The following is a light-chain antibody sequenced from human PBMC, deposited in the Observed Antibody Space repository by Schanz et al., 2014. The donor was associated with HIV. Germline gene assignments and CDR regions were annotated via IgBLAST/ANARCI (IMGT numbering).Light chain of an antibody. Sequence: QSVLAQPPSVSGAPGQRVTISCTGSSSNIGADFDVHWYQLLPGTAPKLLIFDNTNRPSGVPARFSGSKSASSASLAISGLQAEDEADYYCAAWDDSLSAQLFGGGTKLTVL. CDR3: AAWDDSLSAQL. J-gene: IGLJ3*02. CDR2: DNT. CDR1: SSNIGADFD. V-gene: IGLV1-40*01.